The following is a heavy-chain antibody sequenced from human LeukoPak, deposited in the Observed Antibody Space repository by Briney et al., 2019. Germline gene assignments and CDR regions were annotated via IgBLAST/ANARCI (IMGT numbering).Heavy chain of an antibody. CDR1: GGSISNYY. D-gene: IGHD3-10*01. Sequence: SETLSLTCTVSGGSISNYYWSWIRQPPGKGLEWIGYTYNSGSTNYNPSLRSRVTISVDTSKNQFSLKLNSVTAADTAVYYCARHYGPWGQGTLVTVSS. CDR2: TYNSGST. CDR3: ARHYGP. V-gene: IGHV4-59*08. J-gene: IGHJ5*02.